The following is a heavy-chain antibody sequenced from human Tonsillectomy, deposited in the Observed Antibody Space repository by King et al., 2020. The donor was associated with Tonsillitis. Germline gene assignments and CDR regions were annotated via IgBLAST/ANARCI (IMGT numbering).Heavy chain of an antibody. D-gene: IGHD5-12*01. CDR2: IYYSGST. V-gene: IGHV4-31*03. CDR1: GGSISSGGYY. Sequence: PLQESGPGLVKPSQTLSLTCTVSGGSISSGGYYWSWIRQHPGKGLEWIGYIYYSGSTYYNPSLKSRVTISVDTSKNQFSLKLSSVTAADTAVYYCARGIAVDIVATINFDYWGQGTLVTVSS. J-gene: IGHJ4*02. CDR3: ARGIAVDIVATINFDY.